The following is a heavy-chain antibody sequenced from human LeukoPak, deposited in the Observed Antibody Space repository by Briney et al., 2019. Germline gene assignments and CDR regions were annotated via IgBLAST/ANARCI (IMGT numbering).Heavy chain of an antibody. CDR3: ARTCPLLYCSSSFFDP. Sequence: ASVKVSCKASGYTFTSYGISWVRQAPGQGLEWMGWISAYNGDTKSAPKFQGRVTMTTDTPTTTAYMDLRSLRSDDTAVYYCARTCPLLYCSSSFFDPWGRGTLVTVSS. D-gene: IGHD2-2*01. CDR2: ISAYNGDT. CDR1: GYTFTSYG. V-gene: IGHV1-18*01. J-gene: IGHJ5*02.